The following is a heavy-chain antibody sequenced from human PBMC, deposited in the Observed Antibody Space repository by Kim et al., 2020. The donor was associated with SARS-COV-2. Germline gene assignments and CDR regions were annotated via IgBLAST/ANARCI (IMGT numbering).Heavy chain of an antibody. CDR2: LWVEGSNH. Sequence: GGSLRLSCAASGFTFSSYGRHWVRQSPGKGLEWVAVLWVEGSNHDDADSVKGRFTISRDNSKNTLYLQMNSLRAEDTAMYYCAREPHWFGDPTGYFDYWGQGTLVTVSS. CDR3: AREPHWFGDPTGYFDY. D-gene: IGHD3-10*01. J-gene: IGHJ4*02. V-gene: IGHV3-33*01. CDR1: GFTFSSYG.